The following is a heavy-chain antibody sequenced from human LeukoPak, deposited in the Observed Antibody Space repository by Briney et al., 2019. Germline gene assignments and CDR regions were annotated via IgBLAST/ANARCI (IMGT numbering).Heavy chain of an antibody. D-gene: IGHD3-10*01. CDR1: GGSVSSGSYY. J-gene: IGHJ4*02. V-gene: IGHV4-61*01. Sequence: SETLSLTCTVSGGSVSSGSYYWSWIRQPPGKGLEWIGYIYYSGSTNYNPSLKSRVTISVDTSKNQFSLKLSSVTAADTAVYYCASITRVRGVISHWDYWGQGTLVTVSS. CDR2: IYYSGST. CDR3: ASITRVRGVISHWDY.